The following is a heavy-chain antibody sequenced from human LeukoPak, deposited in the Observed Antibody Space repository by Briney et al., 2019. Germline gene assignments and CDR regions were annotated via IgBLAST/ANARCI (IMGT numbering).Heavy chain of an antibody. CDR1: GGSISSYY. Sequence: SETLSLTRTVSGGSISSYYWSWIRQPPGKGLEWIGYIYYSGSTNYNPSLKSRVTISVDTSKNQFSLKLSSLTAADTAVYYCARCYSSDYWGQGTLVTVSS. J-gene: IGHJ4*02. CDR3: ARCYSSDY. V-gene: IGHV4-59*01. CDR2: IYYSGST.